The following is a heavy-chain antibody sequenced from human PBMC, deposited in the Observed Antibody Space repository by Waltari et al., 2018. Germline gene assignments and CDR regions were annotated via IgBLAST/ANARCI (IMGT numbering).Heavy chain of an antibody. V-gene: IGHV1-69*12. J-gene: IGHJ5*02. CDR3: ARDVGLRPGVNWFDP. D-gene: IGHD5-12*01. CDR1: GGTFSSYA. Sequence: QVQLVQSGAEVKKPGSSVKVSCKASGGTFSSYAISWVRQAPGQGLEWMRGIIPIFGTANYAQKFQGRVTMTADESTSTANMELSSLRSEDTAVYYCARDVGLRPGVNWFDPWGQGTLVTVSS. CDR2: IIPIFGTA.